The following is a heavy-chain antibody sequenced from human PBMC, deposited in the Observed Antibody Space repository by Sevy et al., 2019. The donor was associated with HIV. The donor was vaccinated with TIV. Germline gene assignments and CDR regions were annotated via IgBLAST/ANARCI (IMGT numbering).Heavy chain of an antibody. Sequence: GGSLRLSCEASGFTVSSNYMSWVRQAPGRGLEWVSVIYSGGSIYYADSVKGRFTISRDNFKNTLYLQMNSLGAEDTAVYYCARSQAYYYDSSGYYYTWGAFDIWGQGTMVTVSS. CDR2: IYSGGSI. D-gene: IGHD3-22*01. J-gene: IGHJ3*02. CDR3: ARSQAYYYDSSGYYYTWGAFDI. CDR1: GFTVSSNY. V-gene: IGHV3-53*01.